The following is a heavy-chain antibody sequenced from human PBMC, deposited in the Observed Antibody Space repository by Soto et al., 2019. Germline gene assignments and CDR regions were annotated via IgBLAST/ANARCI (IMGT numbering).Heavy chain of an antibody. Sequence: QVQLVQSGAEVKKPGSSVKVSCKASGATFSSYTISWVRQAPGQGLEWMGRIIPILDIANYAQKFQGRVTITADKSTSTAYMELSSLRSDDTAVYYCAAGGHGAFDIWGQGTMVTVSS. CDR2: IIPILDIA. CDR3: AAGGHGAFDI. CDR1: GATFSSYT. V-gene: IGHV1-69*02. D-gene: IGHD1-26*01. J-gene: IGHJ3*02.